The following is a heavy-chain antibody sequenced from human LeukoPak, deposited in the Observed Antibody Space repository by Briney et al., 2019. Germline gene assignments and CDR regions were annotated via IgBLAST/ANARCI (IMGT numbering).Heavy chain of an antibody. Sequence: GRSLRLSCAASGFPFSSYGMHWVRQAPGKGLEWVAVISYDGSNKYYADSVKGRFTISRDNSKNTLYLQMNSLRAEDTAVYYCARDHYDSSGYYYVGPYADYWGQGTLVTVSS. CDR3: ARDHYDSSGYYYVGPYADY. CDR1: GFPFSSYG. J-gene: IGHJ4*02. D-gene: IGHD3-22*01. V-gene: IGHV3-30*03. CDR2: ISYDGSNK.